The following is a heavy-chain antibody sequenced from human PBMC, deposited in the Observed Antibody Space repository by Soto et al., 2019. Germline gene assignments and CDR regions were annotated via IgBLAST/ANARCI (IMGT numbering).Heavy chain of an antibody. CDR2: LSGGGGRT. Sequence: EVQVLESGGGLVQPGGSLRLSCAASGFTFSSYAMDWVRQAPGKGLEWVSGLSGGGGRTYYADSVTGRFTISRDNAKNTLYLDMNRLRAEDTAIYYCAKDVRMAFDFWTAYPPSYDFGGQGTLVTVSS. D-gene: IGHD3-3*01. V-gene: IGHV3-23*01. J-gene: IGHJ4*02. CDR1: GFTFSSYA. CDR3: AKDVRMAFDFWTAYPPSYDF.